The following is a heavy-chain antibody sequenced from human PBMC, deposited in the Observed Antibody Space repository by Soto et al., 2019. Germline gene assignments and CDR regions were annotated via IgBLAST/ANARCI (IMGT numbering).Heavy chain of an antibody. J-gene: IGHJ4*02. D-gene: IGHD3-10*01. V-gene: IGHV4-34*01. CDR2: INHSGRT. CDR1: GGSFSGYS. Sequence: SETLSLTCAVYGGSFSGYSWTWIRQPPGKGLEWIGNINHSGRTNYNPSLRSRVTMSVDTPKNQFSLKLNSVTAADTAVYYCAMLLLECFYKLSDPRYFDYWGQGTLVTVSS. CDR3: AMLLLECFYKLSDPRYFDY.